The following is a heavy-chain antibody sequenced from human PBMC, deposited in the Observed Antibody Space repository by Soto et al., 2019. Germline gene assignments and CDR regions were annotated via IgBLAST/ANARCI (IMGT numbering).Heavy chain of an antibody. J-gene: IGHJ4*02. Sequence: GGSLRLSCAASGFTFSSYGMHWVRQAPGKGLEWVAVISYDGSNKYYADSVKGRFTISRDNSKNTLYLQMNSLRAEDTAVYYCAKDLVHYGDSSSAGVDYWGQGTLVTVSS. D-gene: IGHD4-17*01. CDR3: AKDLVHYGDSSSAGVDY. CDR1: GFTFSSYG. CDR2: ISYDGSNK. V-gene: IGHV3-30*18.